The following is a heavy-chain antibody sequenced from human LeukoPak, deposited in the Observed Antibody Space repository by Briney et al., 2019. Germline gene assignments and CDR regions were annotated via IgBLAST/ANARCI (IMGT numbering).Heavy chain of an antibody. CDR1: GYTFTGYH. V-gene: IGHV1-18*04. Sequence: ASVKVSCKASGYTFTGYHMHWVRQAPGQGLEWMGWISAYNGNTNYAQKLQGRVTMTTDTSTNTAYMELRSLRSDDTAVYYCATDRGLGIAARDYYFDYWGQGTLVTVSS. J-gene: IGHJ4*02. D-gene: IGHD6-13*01. CDR2: ISAYNGNT. CDR3: ATDRGLGIAARDYYFDY.